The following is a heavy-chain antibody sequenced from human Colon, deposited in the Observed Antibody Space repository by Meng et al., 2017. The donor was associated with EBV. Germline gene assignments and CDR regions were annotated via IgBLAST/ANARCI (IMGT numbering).Heavy chain of an antibody. CDR1: GGSFRDYY. CDR2: IDHRGNT. J-gene: IGHJ5*02. CDR3: ARRGPSGNFSP. Sequence: VQLQLWGAGLVKPSEALSRRCSGYGGSFRDYYWTWIRHPPGKGLEWIGEIDHRGNTKYNPSLKSRVTISLDTSKKQFSLKVSSVTAAESAVYYCARRGPSGNFSPWSQGALVTVSS. V-gene: IGHV4-34*01. D-gene: IGHD3-10*01.